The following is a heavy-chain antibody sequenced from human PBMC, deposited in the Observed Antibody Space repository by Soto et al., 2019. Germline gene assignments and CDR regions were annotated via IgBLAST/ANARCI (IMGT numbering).Heavy chain of an antibody. V-gene: IGHV4-39*01. CDR3: VRRHGLTIDAYY. CDR1: GGSISSSRCH. J-gene: IGHJ4*02. Sequence: SETLSLTCTVSGGSISSSRCHWGWIRQPPGKGLEWIASIKYSGTTFYNPSLKSRVTISVDTSKNQFSLKLSSVTAADTAVYYCVRRHGLTIDAYYWGQGTLVTVSS. D-gene: IGHD3-10*01. CDR2: IKYSGTT.